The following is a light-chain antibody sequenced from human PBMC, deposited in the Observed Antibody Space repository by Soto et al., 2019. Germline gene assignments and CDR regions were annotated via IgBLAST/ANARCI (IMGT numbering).Light chain of an antibody. CDR1: SSDVGSYNL. V-gene: IGLV2-23*03. Sequence: QSALTQPASVSGSPGQAITISCTGTSSDVGSYNLVSWYQHHPGKAPKLMIYEGSKRPSGVSNRFSGSKSGNTASLTISGLQAEDEADYYCCSYATTTTVVFGGGTKVTVL. J-gene: IGLJ3*02. CDR3: CSYATTTTVV. CDR2: EGS.